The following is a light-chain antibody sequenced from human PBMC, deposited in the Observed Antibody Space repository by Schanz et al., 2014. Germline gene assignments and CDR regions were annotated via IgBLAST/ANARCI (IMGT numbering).Light chain of an antibody. CDR1: SSDVGSHYP. Sequence: QSALTQPASVSGSLGQSITISCTGTSSDVGSHYPVSWYQQHPGKVPELIIYEDTKRPSGVSNRFSGSKSGNTASLTVSGLQAEDEADYYCGSYAGSNEVVFGGGTKLTV. CDR2: EDT. J-gene: IGLJ2*01. V-gene: IGLV2-14*02. CDR3: GSYAGSNEVV.